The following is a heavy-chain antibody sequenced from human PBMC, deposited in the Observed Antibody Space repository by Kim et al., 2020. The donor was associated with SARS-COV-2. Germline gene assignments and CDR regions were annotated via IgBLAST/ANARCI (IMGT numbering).Heavy chain of an antibody. J-gene: IGHJ4*02. CDR3: ARVQIRYYYDSSGYYYSLPPDY. CDR1: GYTFTSYG. D-gene: IGHD3-22*01. Sequence: ASVKFSCKASGYTFTSYGISWVRQAPGQGLEWMGWISAYNGNTNYAQKLQGRVTMTTDTSTSTAYMELRSLRSDDTAVYYCARVQIRYYYDSSGYYYSLPPDYWGQGTLVTVSS. V-gene: IGHV1-18*01. CDR2: ISAYNGNT.